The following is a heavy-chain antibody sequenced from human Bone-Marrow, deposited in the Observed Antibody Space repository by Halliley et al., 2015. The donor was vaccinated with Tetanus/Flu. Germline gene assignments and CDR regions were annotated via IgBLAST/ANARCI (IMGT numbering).Heavy chain of an antibody. CDR3: ARVLDTSMLSYYYGLDV. D-gene: IGHD3-10*02. CDR2: INPDGSST. Sequence: RINPDGSSTTYADSVKGRFTISRDNAKNTLYLRMNSLRAEDAAVYYCARVLDTSMLSYYYGLDVWGQGTTVIVSS. J-gene: IGHJ6*01. V-gene: IGHV3-74*01.